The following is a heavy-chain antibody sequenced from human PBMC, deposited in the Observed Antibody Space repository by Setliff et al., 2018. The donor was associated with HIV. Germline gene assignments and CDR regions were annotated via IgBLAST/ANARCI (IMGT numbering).Heavy chain of an antibody. V-gene: IGHV4-38-2*02. Sequence: SETLSLTCTVSDSGTYYWSWIRQPAGKGLEWIGSIFHTGNTDYNPSLNSRVTMSVDTSKNQFSLELTSVTASDTAVYYCARAAAGNTGPFDLWGQGSPVTVSS. CDR1: DSGTYY. CDR2: IFHTGNT. CDR3: ARAAAGNTGPFDL. J-gene: IGHJ4*02. D-gene: IGHD4-17*01.